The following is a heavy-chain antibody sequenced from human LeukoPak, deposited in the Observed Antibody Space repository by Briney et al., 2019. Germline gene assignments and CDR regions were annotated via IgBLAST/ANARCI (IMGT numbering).Heavy chain of an antibody. CDR3: ARQDVGLDY. Sequence: GGSLRLSSEASGPTFTTYSMSWVRQAPGKGLEWVSSISLSSDTIYYADSVKGRFTISRDNAKNSLYLQMNSLRDEDTAVYYCARQDVGLDYWGQGTLVTVSS. J-gene: IGHJ4*02. CDR2: ISLSSDTI. CDR1: GPTFTTYS. V-gene: IGHV3-48*02. D-gene: IGHD1-26*01.